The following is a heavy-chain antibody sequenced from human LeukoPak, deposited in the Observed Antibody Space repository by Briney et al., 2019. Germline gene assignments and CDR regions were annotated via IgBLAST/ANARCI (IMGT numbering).Heavy chain of an antibody. CDR1: GFTFSSYA. CDR2: ISGSGGST. J-gene: IGHJ4*02. Sequence: GGSLRLSRAASGFTFSSYAMSWVRQAPGKGLEWVSAISGSGGSTYYADSVKGRFTISRDNSKNTLCLQMNSLRAEDTAVYYCAKDYYYDSSGCQDYWGQGTLVTVSS. CDR3: AKDYYYDSSGCQDY. D-gene: IGHD3-22*01. V-gene: IGHV3-23*01.